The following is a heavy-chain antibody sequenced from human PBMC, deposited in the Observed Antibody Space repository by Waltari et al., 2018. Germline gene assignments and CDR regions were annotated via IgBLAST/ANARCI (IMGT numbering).Heavy chain of an antibody. V-gene: IGHV1-69*15. Sequence: QVQLVQSGAEVKKPGSSVKVSCKASGGTFSSYAISWVRQAPGQGLEWMGRIIPIFGTANYAQKFQGRVTITADESTSTAYMELSSLRSEDTAVYYCARAERGYSYGYVNWFDPWGQGTLVTVSS. CDR3: ARAERGYSYGYVNWFDP. J-gene: IGHJ5*02. CDR1: GGTFSSYA. D-gene: IGHD5-18*01. CDR2: IIPIFGTA.